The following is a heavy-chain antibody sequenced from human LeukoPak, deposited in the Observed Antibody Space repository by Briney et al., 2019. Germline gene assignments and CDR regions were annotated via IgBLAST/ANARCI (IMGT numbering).Heavy chain of an antibody. V-gene: IGHV3-21*01. J-gene: IGHJ4*02. Sequence: GGSLRLSCAASGFTFSSYSMNWVRQASGKGLEWVSSISSSSSYIYYADSVKGRFTISRDNAKNSLYLQMNSLRAEDTAVYYCARSDRIFGVVSSLDYWGQGTLVTVSS. D-gene: IGHD3-3*01. CDR2: ISSSSSYI. CDR3: ARSDRIFGVVSSLDY. CDR1: GFTFSSYS.